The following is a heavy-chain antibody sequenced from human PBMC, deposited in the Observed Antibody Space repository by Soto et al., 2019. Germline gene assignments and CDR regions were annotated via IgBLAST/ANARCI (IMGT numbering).Heavy chain of an antibody. J-gene: IGHJ4*02. CDR2: INSDGSST. D-gene: IGHD3-3*01. CDR1: GFTFRSYW. Sequence: GGSLGLSCAASGFTFRSYWMHWVRQAPGKGLVWVSRINSDGSSTSYADSVKGRFTISRDDAKNTLYLQMNSLRAEDTAVYYCARGDAIFGVVTTFDYWGQGTLVTVSS. CDR3: ARGDAIFGVVTTFDY. V-gene: IGHV3-74*01.